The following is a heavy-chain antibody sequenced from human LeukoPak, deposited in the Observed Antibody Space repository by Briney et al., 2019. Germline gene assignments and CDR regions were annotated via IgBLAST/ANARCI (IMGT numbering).Heavy chain of an antibody. CDR3: ARHIAPVSSQQLEKGTYFFEY. V-gene: IGHV4-4*07. CDR1: VDSSNNFY. J-gene: IGHJ4*02. CDR2: IFSRGIP. Sequence: SETLSLTCTFSVDSSNNFYWNWVRQPAGTGLEWIGRIFSRGIPNYNPSLKSRVTMSVDTSKNQFSLKLSSVTAADTAVYYCARHIAPVSSQQLEKGTYFFEYWGQGRLVTVSS. D-gene: IGHD6-13*01.